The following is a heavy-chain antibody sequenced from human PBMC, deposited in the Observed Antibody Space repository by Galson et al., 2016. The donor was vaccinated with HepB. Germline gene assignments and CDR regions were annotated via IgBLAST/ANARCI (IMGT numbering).Heavy chain of an antibody. CDR1: GFTFSSYA. V-gene: IGHV3-23*01. D-gene: IGHD6-13*01. CDR2: ISGSGGST. CDR3: AKSINIRWYSQDVLTDAMDV. J-gene: IGHJ6*03. Sequence: SLRLSCAASGFTFSSYAMTWVRQAPGKGLEWVSAISGSGGSTYYADSVKGRFTISRDNSKNSLYLQMNSLRAEDTAVYYCAKSINIRWYSQDVLTDAMDVWGKGTTVTVSS.